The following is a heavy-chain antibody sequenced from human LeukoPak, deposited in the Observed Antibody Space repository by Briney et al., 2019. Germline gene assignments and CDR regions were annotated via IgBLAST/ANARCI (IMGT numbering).Heavy chain of an antibody. CDR3: AAKYSSGWYEDAFDI. V-gene: IGHV1-58*02. Sequence: ASVKVSCKASGYTFTSSAMQWVRQARGQRLEWIGWIVVGSGNTNYAQKFQERVTITRDKSTSTAYMELSSLRSEDTAVYYCAAKYSSGWYEDAFDIWGQGTMVTVSS. D-gene: IGHD6-19*01. J-gene: IGHJ3*02. CDR2: IVVGSGNT. CDR1: GYTFTSSA.